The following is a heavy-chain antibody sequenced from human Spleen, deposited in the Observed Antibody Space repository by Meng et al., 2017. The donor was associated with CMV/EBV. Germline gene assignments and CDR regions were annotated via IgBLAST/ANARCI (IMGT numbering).Heavy chain of an antibody. CDR1: VDSISSSTYF. CDR3: ARDQPVHNWFDP. CDR2: SSYSGST. V-gene: IGHV4-39*07. J-gene: IGHJ5*02. Sequence: CTVSVDSISSSTYFWGWIRQPPGKGLEWIGSSSYSGSTYNNPSLKSRVTISVDTSKNHFSLRLSSVTAADTAVYYCARDQPVHNWFDPWGQGTLVTVSS.